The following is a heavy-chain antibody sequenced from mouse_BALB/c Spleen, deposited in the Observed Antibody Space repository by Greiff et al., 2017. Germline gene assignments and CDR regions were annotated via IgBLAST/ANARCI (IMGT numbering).Heavy chain of an antibody. CDR1: GFTFNTYA. D-gene: IGHD2-10*02. V-gene: IGHV10-3*03. J-gene: IGHJ1*01. CDR2: IRSKSNNYAT. Sequence: EVQLVESGGGLVQPKGSLKLSCAASGFTFNTYAMHWVCQAPGKGLEWVARIRSKSNNYATYYADSVKDRFTISRDDSQSMLYLQMNNLKTEDTAMYYCVREKYGNTGYFDVWGAGTTVTVSS. CDR3: VREKYGNTGYFDV.